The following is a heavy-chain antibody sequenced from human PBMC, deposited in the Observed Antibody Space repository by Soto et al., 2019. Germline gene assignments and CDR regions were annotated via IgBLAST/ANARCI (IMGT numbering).Heavy chain of an antibody. V-gene: IGHV4-39*01. Sequence: PSETLSLTCTVSGASISSSSYYWGWIRQPPGKGLEWIGSVYYIGTTYYNPSLKSRVTISVDTSKSQFSLKLNSVTAADTAVYYCARTYSSGWKPFDYWGQGTLLTVYS. CDR1: GASISSSSYY. D-gene: IGHD6-19*01. CDR3: ARTYSSGWKPFDY. J-gene: IGHJ4*02. CDR2: VYYIGTT.